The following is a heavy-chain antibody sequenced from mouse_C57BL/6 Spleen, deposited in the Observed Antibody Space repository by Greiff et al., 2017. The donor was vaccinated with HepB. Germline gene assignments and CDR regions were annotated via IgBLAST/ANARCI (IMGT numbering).Heavy chain of an antibody. CDR1: GYAFSSSW. D-gene: IGHD1-1*01. CDR3: ARSEYYYGSNFDY. V-gene: IGHV1-82*01. CDR2: IYPGDGDT. J-gene: IGHJ2*01. Sequence: VQLKESGPELVKPGASVKISCKASGYAFSSSWMNWVKQRPGKGLEWIGRIYPGDGDTNYNGKFKGKATLTADKSSSTAYMQLSSLTSEDSAVYFCARSEYYYGSNFDYWGQGTTLTVSS.